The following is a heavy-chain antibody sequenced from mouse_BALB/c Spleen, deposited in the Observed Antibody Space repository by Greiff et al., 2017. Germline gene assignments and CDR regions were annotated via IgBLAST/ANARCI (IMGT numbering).Heavy chain of an antibody. V-gene: IGHV5-6-4*01. CDR1: GFTFSGYT. CDR3: TRDGGGSY. CDR2: ISSGGSYT. J-gene: IGHJ2*01. Sequence: EVKLVESGGGLVKPGGSLKLSCAASGFTFSGYTMSWVRQTPEKRLEWVATISSGGSYTYYPDSVKGRFTISRDNAKNTLYLQMSSLKSEDTAMYYCTRDGGGSYWGQGTTLTVSS.